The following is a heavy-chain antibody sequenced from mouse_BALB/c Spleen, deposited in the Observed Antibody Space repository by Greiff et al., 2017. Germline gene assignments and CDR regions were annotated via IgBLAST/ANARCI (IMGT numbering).Heavy chain of an antibody. CDR3: ARGGGSSPAWFAY. J-gene: IGHJ3*01. CDR1: GYAFSSSW. D-gene: IGHD1-1*01. CDR2: IYPGDGDT. Sequence: QVQLQQSGPELVKPGASVKISCKASGYAFSSSWMNWVKQRPGQGLEWIGRIYPGDGDTNYNGKFKGKATLTADKSSSTAYMQLSSLTSVDSAVYFCARGGGSSPAWFAYWGQGTLVTVSA. V-gene: IGHV1-82*01.